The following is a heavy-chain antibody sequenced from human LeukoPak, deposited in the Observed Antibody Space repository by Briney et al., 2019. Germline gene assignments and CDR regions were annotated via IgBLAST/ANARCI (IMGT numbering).Heavy chain of an antibody. J-gene: IGHJ4*02. D-gene: IGHD4-17*01. CDR2: IIPIFGTA. CDR1: GGTFSNYA. V-gene: IGHV1-69*06. CDR3: ARELDGDSYFDY. Sequence: ASVKVSCKASGGTFSNYAINWVRQAPGQGLEWMGGIIPIFGTANYAQKFQGRVTITADKSTSTVYMELNSLKSEDTAVYYCARELDGDSYFDYWGQGTLVTVSS.